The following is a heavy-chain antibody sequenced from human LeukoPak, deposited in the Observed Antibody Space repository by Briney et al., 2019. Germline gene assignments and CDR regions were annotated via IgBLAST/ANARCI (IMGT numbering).Heavy chain of an antibody. D-gene: IGHD3-16*01. J-gene: IGHJ4*02. CDR2: VNTDGSTP. CDR3: ARDRGSYSDY. CDR1: GFTFSSYW. V-gene: IGHV3-74*01. Sequence: GGSLRLPCAASGFTFSSYWMHWVRQAPGKGLVWVSRVNTDGSTPTYADSEKGRFTISRDNAKNTLYLQMNSLRAEDTAVYYCARDRGSYSDYWGQGTLVTVSS.